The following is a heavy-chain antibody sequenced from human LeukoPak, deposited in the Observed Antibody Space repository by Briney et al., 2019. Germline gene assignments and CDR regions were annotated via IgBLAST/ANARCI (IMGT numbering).Heavy chain of an antibody. J-gene: IGHJ4*02. V-gene: IGHV4-61*02. CDR2: IYTSGNT. CDR3: ARAGDGGWGLVAYLDY. D-gene: IGHD3-16*01. Sequence: SQTLSLTCTVSGGSISSGSYYWSWIRQPAGKGLEWIGRIYTSGNTNYNPSLKSRVTISADTSKNQFSLKLSSVTAADAAVYYCARAGDGGWGLVAYLDYWGQGTLVTVSS. CDR1: GGSISSGSYY.